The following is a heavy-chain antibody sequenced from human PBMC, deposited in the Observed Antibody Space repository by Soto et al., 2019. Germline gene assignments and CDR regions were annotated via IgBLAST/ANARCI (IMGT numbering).Heavy chain of an antibody. CDR2: IYYSGST. CDR3: ARDQGIAVAVFDY. J-gene: IGHJ4*01. Sequence: PLETLCLTCTVSGGSVTSGSYYWSWIRQPPGKGLEWIGYIYYSGSTNYNPSLKSRVTISVDTSKNQISLKLSSVTAADMVVYYCARDQGIAVAVFDYWGQGTLVTVSS. D-gene: IGHD6-19*01. V-gene: IGHV4-61*01. CDR1: GGSVTSGSYY.